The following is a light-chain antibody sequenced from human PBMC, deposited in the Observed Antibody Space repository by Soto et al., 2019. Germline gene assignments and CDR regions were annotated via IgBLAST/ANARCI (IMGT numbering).Light chain of an antibody. CDR2: GAS. Sequence: EIVLTQSPGTLSLSPGERATLSCRASHSVSRTYLAWYQRKPGQAPRLLMYGASDRATGTPGRFSGSGSGTDFTLTISGLEPEDSAVYYCQQFDDSVTFGQGTRLEIK. J-gene: IGKJ5*01. V-gene: IGKV3-20*01. CDR1: HSVSRTY. CDR3: QQFDDSVT.